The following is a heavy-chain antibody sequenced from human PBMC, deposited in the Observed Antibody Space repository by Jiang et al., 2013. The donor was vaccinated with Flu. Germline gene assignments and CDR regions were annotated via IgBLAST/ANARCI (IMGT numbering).Heavy chain of an antibody. D-gene: IGHD3/OR15-3a*01. J-gene: IGHJ4*02. CDR1: GGTFSEIA. CDR3: ARGLDYETINYYFFY. CDR2: IIPVFGTP. Sequence: SGAEVKKPGSSVKISCRASGGTFSEIAINWVRQAPGQRLEWMGGIIPVFGTPNYAKNFQGRVTITADESTSTAYMELSSLRSDDTAVYYCARGLDYETINYYFFYWGQGTLVTVSS. V-gene: IGHV1-69*01.